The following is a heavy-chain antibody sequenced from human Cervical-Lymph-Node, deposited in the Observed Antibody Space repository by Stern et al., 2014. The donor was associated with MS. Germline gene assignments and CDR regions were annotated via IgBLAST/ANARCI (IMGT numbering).Heavy chain of an antibody. CDR2: TYYRSKWYN. J-gene: IGHJ6*02. CDR3: ARDRVYTGIGVAGLRRNYYYGMDV. D-gene: IGHD6-19*01. Sequence: QVQLVESGPGLVKPSQTLSLTCVISGDSVSSNSDTWNWIRQSPSRGLAWLGRTYYRSKWYNDYAVSVKSRIAINPDTSKNQFSLQLNSVITEDTAVYYCARDRVYTGIGVAGLRRNYYYGMDVWGQGTTVTVSS. V-gene: IGHV6-1*01. CDR1: GDSVSSNSDT.